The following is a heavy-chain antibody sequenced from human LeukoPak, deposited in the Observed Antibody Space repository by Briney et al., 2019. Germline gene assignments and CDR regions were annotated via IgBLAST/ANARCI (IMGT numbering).Heavy chain of an antibody. CDR1: GFTVSSNY. CDR3: GRVPWVFSGYIRAAGTSVY. Sequence: GGSLRLSCAASGFTVSSNYMSWVRQAPGKGLEWVSVVYSGGSTYYADSVKSRFTISRDTSKNTLYLQMNSVRAEDTAVYYCGRVPWVFSGYIRAAGTSVYWGQGTPWSASSQ. CDR2: VYSGGST. V-gene: IGHV3-66*01. J-gene: IGHJ4*02. D-gene: IGHD6-13*01.